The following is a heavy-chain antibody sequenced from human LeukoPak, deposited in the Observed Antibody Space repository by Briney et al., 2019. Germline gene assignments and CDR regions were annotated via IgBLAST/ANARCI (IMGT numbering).Heavy chain of an antibody. CDR2: IYYSGST. D-gene: IGHD3-9*01. V-gene: IGHV4-39*07. J-gene: IGHJ3*02. CDR3: ARESLGPNYDILTGYSAFDI. CDR1: GGSISSSSYY. Sequence: SETLSLTCTVSGGSISSSSYYWGWIRQPPGKGLEWIGSIYYSGSTYYNPSLKSRVTISVDTSKNQFSLKLSSVTAADTAVYCCARESLGPNYDILTGYSAFDIWGQGTMVTVSS.